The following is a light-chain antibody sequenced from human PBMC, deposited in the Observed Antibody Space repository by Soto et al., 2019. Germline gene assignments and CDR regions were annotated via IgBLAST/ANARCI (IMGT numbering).Light chain of an antibody. CDR3: SSYTTSGALVV. J-gene: IGLJ2*01. CDR1: SSDVGTYNY. V-gene: IGLV2-14*01. Sequence: QSALTQFASVSGSPGQSITISCAGTSSDVGTYNYVSWYQLHPDKAPKLIIYAVSNRPSGVSNRFSGSKSGNTASLTISGLQAEDEAHYFCSSYTTSGALVVFGGGTKVTVL. CDR2: AVS.